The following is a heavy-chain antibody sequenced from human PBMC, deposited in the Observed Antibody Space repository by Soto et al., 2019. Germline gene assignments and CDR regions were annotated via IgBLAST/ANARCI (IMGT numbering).Heavy chain of an antibody. CDR1: GFAFSSYA. J-gene: IGHJ4*02. CDR2: ISGSGGRT. D-gene: IGHD3-3*01. CDR3: AKGSDFWSGYYSN. V-gene: IGHV3-23*01. Sequence: GGSLSLSCAASGFAFSSYAMSWVRQAPGKGLEWVSTISGSGGRTYYADSVKGRFTISRDNSKNTLYLQMNSLRAEDTAVYYCAKGSDFWSGYYSNWGQGTQVTVSS.